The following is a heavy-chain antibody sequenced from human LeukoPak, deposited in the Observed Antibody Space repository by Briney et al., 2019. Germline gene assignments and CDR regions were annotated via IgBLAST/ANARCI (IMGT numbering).Heavy chain of an antibody. J-gene: IGHJ4*02. Sequence: GRSLRLSCAASGFTFDDYAMHWVRQAPGKGLEWVSGISWNSGSIGYADSVKGRFTISRDNAENSLYLQMNSLRAEDTALYYCAKDITAGSSWYFDYWGQGTLVTVSS. CDR3: AKDITAGSSWYFDY. V-gene: IGHV3-9*01. CDR2: ISWNSGSI. D-gene: IGHD6-13*01. CDR1: GFTFDDYA.